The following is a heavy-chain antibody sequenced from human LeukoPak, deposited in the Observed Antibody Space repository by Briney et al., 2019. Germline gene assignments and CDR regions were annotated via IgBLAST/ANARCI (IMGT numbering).Heavy chain of an antibody. J-gene: IGHJ4*02. CDR2: INHSGST. Sequence: SETLSLTCAVHGGSFSGYYWSWIRQPPGKGLEWIGEINHSGSTNYNPSLKSRVTISVDTSKNQFSLKLSSVTAADTAVYYCGDGRSLDYWGQGTLSPSPQ. CDR3: GDGRSLDY. CDR1: GGSFSGYY. V-gene: IGHV4-34*01.